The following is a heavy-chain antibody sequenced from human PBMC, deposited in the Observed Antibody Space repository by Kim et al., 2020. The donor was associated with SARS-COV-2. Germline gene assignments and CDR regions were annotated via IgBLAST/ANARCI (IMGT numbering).Heavy chain of an antibody. V-gene: IGHV3-11*01. CDR1: GFTFSDYY. CDR2: ISSSGSTI. D-gene: IGHD6-13*01. J-gene: IGHJ6*02. CDR3: ARVGWSSSWTPYYYYYGMGV. Sequence: GGSLRLSCAASGFTFSDYYMSWIRQAPGKGLEWVSYISSSGSTIYYADSVKGPFTISRDNAKNSLYLQMNSLRAEDTAVYYCARVGWSSSWTPYYYYYGMGVWGQGTTLTVSS.